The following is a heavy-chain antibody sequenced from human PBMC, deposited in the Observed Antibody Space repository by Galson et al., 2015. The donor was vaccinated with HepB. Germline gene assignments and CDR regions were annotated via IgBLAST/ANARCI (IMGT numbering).Heavy chain of an antibody. V-gene: IGHV3-23*01. CDR3: AKAPSLRSGAFDI. CDR1: GFTFAGYA. Sequence: SLRLSCAASGFTFAGYAKSWVRQAPGKGLEWVSTISGSGGSTYYADPVKGRFTISTDNSKNTLYLQMNSLRAEDTAVYYCAKAPSLRSGAFDIWGQGTMVTVSS. CDR2: ISGSGGST. D-gene: IGHD6-25*01. J-gene: IGHJ3*02.